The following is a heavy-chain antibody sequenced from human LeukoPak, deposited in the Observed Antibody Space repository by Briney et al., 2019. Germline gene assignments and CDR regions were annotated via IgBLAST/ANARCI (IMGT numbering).Heavy chain of an antibody. CDR3: ARREDTSWYYFDF. CDR1: GGSISSSSYC. CDR2: INYSGRT. J-gene: IGHJ4*02. Sequence: PSETPSLTCSVSGGSISSSSYCWGWIRQPPGKGLEWIGSINYSGRTDYNPSLKSRVTISIDTSKNQFSLKQRSVTAADTAVYYCARREDTSWYYFDFWGQGTQVTVSS. D-gene: IGHD2-2*01. V-gene: IGHV4-39*01.